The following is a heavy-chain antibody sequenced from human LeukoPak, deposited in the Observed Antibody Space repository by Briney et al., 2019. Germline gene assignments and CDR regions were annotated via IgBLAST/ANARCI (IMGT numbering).Heavy chain of an antibody. CDR1: GGSISSGGSY. CDR3: ARSAYSSGWGAFDY. CDR2: IYYSGST. D-gene: IGHD6-19*01. J-gene: IGHJ4*02. Sequence: PSETLSLTCTVSGGSISSGGSYWSWIRQHPGKGLEWIGYIYYSGSTYYNPSLKSRVTISVDTSKNQFSLKLSSVTAADTAVYYCARSAYSSGWGAFDYWGQGTLVTVSS. V-gene: IGHV4-31*03.